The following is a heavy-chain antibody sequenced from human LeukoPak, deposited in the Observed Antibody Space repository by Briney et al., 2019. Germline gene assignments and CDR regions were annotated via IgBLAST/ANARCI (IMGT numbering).Heavy chain of an antibody. CDR2: ISSGSTYI. Sequence: PGGSLRLPCTASGFTFSSYSMNWVRQAPGKGLQWVSSISSGSTYIYYADSVKGRFTISRDNTKNSLYLQMNSLRGEDTAVYYCARGDGATPPDAFDVWGQGTMVTVSS. V-gene: IGHV3-21*01. CDR1: GFTFSSYS. CDR3: ARGDGATPPDAFDV. J-gene: IGHJ3*01. D-gene: IGHD3-10*01.